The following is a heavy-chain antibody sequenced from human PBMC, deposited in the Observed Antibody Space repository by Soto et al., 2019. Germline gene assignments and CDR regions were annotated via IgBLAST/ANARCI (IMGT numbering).Heavy chain of an antibody. Sequence: GGSLRLSCAASGFTFSSYGMHWVRQAPGKGLEWVAVISYDGSNKYYADSVKGRFTISRDNSKNTLYLQMNSLRAEDTAVYYCAKARGSYRYTYYFDYWGQGTLVSV. D-gene: IGHD3-16*02. J-gene: IGHJ4*02. CDR1: GFTFSSYG. V-gene: IGHV3-30*18. CDR3: AKARGSYRYTYYFDY. CDR2: ISYDGSNK.